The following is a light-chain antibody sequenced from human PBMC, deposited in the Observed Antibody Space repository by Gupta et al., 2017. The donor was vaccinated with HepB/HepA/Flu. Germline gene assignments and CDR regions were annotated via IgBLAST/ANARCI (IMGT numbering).Light chain of an antibody. CDR1: GSDVGSYNY. CDR2: DVS. Sequence: QSALTQPASVSGSPRQSITISCTGTGSDVGSYNYVSWYQQNPGKAPQLMIYDVSYRPSGVSNRFSGSKSGNTASLTISGLQAEDEADYYCSSYTSSSTLVVFGGGTKLTVL. V-gene: IGLV2-14*01. CDR3: SSYTSSSTLVV. J-gene: IGLJ2*01.